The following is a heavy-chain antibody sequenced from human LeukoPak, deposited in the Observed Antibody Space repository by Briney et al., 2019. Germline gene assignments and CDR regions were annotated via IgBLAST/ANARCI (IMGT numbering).Heavy chain of an antibody. J-gene: IGHJ4*02. CDR3: ARGTRDFWSGHGYYFDY. CDR2: INHSGST. D-gene: IGHD3-3*01. CDR1: GGSFSGYY. V-gene: IGHV4-34*01. Sequence: SETLSLTCAVYGGSFSGYYWSWIRQPPGKGLEWIGEINHSGSTNYNPSLKSRVTISVDTSKNQFSLKLSSVTAADTAVYYCARGTRDFWSGHGYYFDYWGQGTLVTVSS.